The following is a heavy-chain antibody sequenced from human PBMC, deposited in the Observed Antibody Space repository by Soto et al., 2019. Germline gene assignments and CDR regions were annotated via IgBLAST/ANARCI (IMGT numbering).Heavy chain of an antibody. V-gene: IGHV3-73*01. Sequence: GSLRLSCAASGFTFGGSAMHWVRQASGKGLEWVGHIRSKTNSYATAYAESVKGRFTISRDDSMNTAYLQMNSLKTEDTAVYFCTRQTDAVQWLVVPTDYNFDYWGQGTLVTVSS. CDR3: TRQTDAVQWLVVPTDYNFDY. CDR1: GFTFGGSA. CDR2: IRSKTNSYAT. D-gene: IGHD6-19*01. J-gene: IGHJ4*02.